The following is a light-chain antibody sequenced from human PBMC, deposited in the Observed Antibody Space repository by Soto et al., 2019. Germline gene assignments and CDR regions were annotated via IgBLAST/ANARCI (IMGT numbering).Light chain of an antibody. CDR1: QSVNNY. J-gene: IGKJ1*01. CDR3: QQYGSTPWT. V-gene: IGKV3-20*01. Sequence: EIVLTQSPGTLSLSPGERATLSCRASQSVNNYLAWYQQKPGQSPRFLILGALYRATGIPDRFSGSGSGTDFTLTISRLEPEAFAVYYCQQYGSTPWTFGQGTKVDIK. CDR2: GAL.